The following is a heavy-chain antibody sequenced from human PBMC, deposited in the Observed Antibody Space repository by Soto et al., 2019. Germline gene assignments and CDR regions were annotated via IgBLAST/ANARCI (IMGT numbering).Heavy chain of an antibody. D-gene: IGHD4-17*01. J-gene: IGHJ5*02. CDR2: INPSGGST. Sequence: ASVKVSCKASGYTFTSYYIHWVRQAPGQGLEWMGIINPSGGSTNYAQKFQGRVTMTRDTSTSTVYMELSSLRSEDTAVYYCARAPFTVTTSRWWFDPWGQGTLVTVSS. CDR3: ARAPFTVTTSRWWFDP. V-gene: IGHV1-46*01. CDR1: GYTFTSYY.